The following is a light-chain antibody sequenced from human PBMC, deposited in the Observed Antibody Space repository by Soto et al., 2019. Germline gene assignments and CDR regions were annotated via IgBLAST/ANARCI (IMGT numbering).Light chain of an antibody. V-gene: IGLV2-8*01. J-gene: IGLJ2*01. CDR3: SSYAGSNIGV. CDR1: SSDVGGYNY. CDR2: EVS. Sequence: QSVLTQPPSASGSPGQSVTISCTGTSSDVGGYNYVSWYQQHPGKAPKLMIYEVSKRPSGVPDRFSGSKSGNTASLTVYGLQAEDEADYYCSSYAGSNIGVFGGGTTLTVL.